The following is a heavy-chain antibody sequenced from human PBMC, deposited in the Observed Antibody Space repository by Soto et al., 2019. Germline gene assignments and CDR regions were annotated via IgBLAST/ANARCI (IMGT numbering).Heavy chain of an antibody. CDR1: GYTFTSYY. V-gene: IGHV1-46*03. CDR3: ASSIAAAGTGYYYMDV. J-gene: IGHJ6*03. D-gene: IGHD6-13*01. Sequence: QVQLVQSGAEVKKPGASVKVSCKASGYTFTSYYMHWVRQAPGQGLEWMGIINPSGGSTSYAQKCQGRVTMTRDTSTSTVYMELSSLRSEDTAVYYCASSIAAAGTGYYYMDVWGKGTTVTVSS. CDR2: INPSGGST.